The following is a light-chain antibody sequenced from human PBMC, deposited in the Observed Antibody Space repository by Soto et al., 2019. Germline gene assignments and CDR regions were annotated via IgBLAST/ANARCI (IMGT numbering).Light chain of an antibody. V-gene: IGKV3-15*01. CDR2: GAS. CDR3: QQYNNWPLYT. CDR1: QSVSSN. Sequence: EIVMTQSPATLSVSLGERATLSCRVSQSVSSNLAWYQQKPGQAPRLLIYGASTRATGIPARFSGSGSGTEFTLTISSLQSEDFAVYYCQQYNNWPLYTSRHGTQVDIK. J-gene: IGKJ2*01.